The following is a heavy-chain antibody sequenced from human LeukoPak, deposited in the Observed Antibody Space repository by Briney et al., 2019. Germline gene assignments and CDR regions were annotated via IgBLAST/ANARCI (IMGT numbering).Heavy chain of an antibody. CDR1: GGSISSHS. D-gene: IGHD3-16*01. CDR2: IFTSGNT. J-gene: IGHJ4*02. V-gene: IGHV4-4*07. CDR3: AREGGGYDY. Sequence: SETLSLTCTVSGGSISSHSWSWIRQRAGKGLEWIGRIFTSGNTYYNPSLKSRVIMSVDTSKNQFSLKLSSVTAADTAVYYCAREGGGYDYWGQGTLVTVSS.